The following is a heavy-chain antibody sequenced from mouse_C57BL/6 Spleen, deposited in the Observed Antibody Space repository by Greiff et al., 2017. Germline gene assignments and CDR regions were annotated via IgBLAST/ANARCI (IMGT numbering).Heavy chain of an antibody. D-gene: IGHD1-1*01. Sequence: QVQLQQPGAELVMPGASVKLSCKASGYTFTSYWMHWVKQRPGQGLEWIGEIDPSDSYTNYNQKFKGKSTLTVDKSSSTAYMHLSSLTSEDSAVYYCARSGYYCGSSYFDYWGQGNTLTVSS. CDR3: ARSGYYCGSSYFDY. CDR1: GYTFTSYW. CDR2: IDPSDSYT. J-gene: IGHJ2*01. V-gene: IGHV1-69*01.